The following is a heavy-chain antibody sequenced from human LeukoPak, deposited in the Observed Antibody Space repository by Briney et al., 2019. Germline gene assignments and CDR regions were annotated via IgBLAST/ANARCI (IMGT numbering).Heavy chain of an antibody. Sequence: GGSLRHSCAASGFTFSSYVMHWVRQAPGKGLEWVAIISYDGSNEYYADSVKGRFTISRDNSKNTLYLQMNSLRVEDTAVYYCAKGGRITMLRGVQRDHYFDYWGQGTLVTVSS. CDR3: AKGGRITMLRGVQRDHYFDY. CDR1: GFTFSSYV. V-gene: IGHV3-30*04. CDR2: ISYDGSNE. D-gene: IGHD3-10*01. J-gene: IGHJ4*02.